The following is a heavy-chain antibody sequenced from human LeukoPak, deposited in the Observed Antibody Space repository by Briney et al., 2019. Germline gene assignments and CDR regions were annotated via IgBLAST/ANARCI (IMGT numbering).Heavy chain of an antibody. V-gene: IGHV4-34*01. D-gene: IGHD3-10*01. CDR1: GGSFSGYY. Sequence: SETLSLTCAVYGGSFSGYYWSWIRQPPGKGLEWIGEINHSGSTNYNPSLKSRVTISVDTSKNQFSLKLSSVTAADTAVYYCARGRMGFGELLSYYFDYWGQGTLVTVSS. CDR2: INHSGST. CDR3: ARGRMGFGELLSYYFDY. J-gene: IGHJ4*02.